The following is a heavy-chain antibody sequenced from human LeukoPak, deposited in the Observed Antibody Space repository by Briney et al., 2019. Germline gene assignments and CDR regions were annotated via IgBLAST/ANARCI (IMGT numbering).Heavy chain of an antibody. D-gene: IGHD1-14*01. J-gene: IGHJ4*02. CDR2: INPNSGGT. V-gene: IGHV1-2*02. CDR1: GGTFSSYA. Sequence: ASVKVPCKASGGTFSSYAISWVRQAPGQGLEWMGWINPNSGGTNYAQKFQGRVTMTRDTSISTAYMELSRLRSDDTAVYYCARVGRGSLNPYYFDYWGQGTLVTVSS. CDR3: ARVGRGSLNPYYFDY.